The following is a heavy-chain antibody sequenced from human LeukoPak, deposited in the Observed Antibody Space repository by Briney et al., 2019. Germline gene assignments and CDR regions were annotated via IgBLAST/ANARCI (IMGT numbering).Heavy chain of an antibody. CDR3: ARAGRYGTGCPDY. V-gene: IGHV3-7*01. J-gene: IGHJ4*02. Sequence: HPGGSLRLSCAASGFTFSDYWMSWVRQAPGKGLEWVAYIKQDGGEKYYVDSVKGRFTISRDNARNSLYLQMDSLGLEDRAVYYCARAGRYGTGCPDYWGQGTRVTVSS. CDR2: IKQDGGEK. CDR1: GFTFSDYW. D-gene: IGHD2-8*02.